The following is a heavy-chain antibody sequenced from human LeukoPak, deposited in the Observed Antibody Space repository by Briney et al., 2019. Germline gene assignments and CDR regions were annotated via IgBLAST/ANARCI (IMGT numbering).Heavy chain of an antibody. CDR3: ARGTSGSGAYYYMDV. D-gene: IGHD6-25*01. CDR2: ISGSGGST. J-gene: IGHJ6*03. Sequence: PGGSLRLSCAASGFTFSSYAMSWVRQAPGKGLEWVSAISGSGGSTYYADSVKGRFTISRDNSKNTLYLQMNSLRAEDTAVYYCARGTSGSGAYYYMDVWGKGTTVTVSS. CDR1: GFTFSSYA. V-gene: IGHV3-23*01.